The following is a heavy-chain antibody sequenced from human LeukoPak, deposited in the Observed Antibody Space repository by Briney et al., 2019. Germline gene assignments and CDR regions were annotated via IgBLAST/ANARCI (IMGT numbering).Heavy chain of an antibody. J-gene: IGHJ6*02. Sequence: ASVKVSCKASGYTFTGYYMHWVRQAPGQGLEWMGWINPNSGGTNYAQKFQGRVTMTRDTSISTAYMVLSRLRSDDTAVYYCARDLFDILTGYYYGMDVWGQGTTVTVSS. D-gene: IGHD3-9*01. CDR3: ARDLFDILTGYYYGMDV. CDR2: INPNSGGT. V-gene: IGHV1-2*02. CDR1: GYTFTGYY.